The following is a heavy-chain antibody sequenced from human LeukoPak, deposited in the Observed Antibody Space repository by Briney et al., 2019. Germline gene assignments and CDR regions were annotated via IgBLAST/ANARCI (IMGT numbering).Heavy chain of an antibody. CDR3: ATGLDSYSGLP. J-gene: IGHJ5*02. CDR2: FDPEDGET. Sequence: ASVKVSFTVSGYTLTELSMHWVRQAPGKGLEWMGGFDPEDGETIYAQKFQGSVTMTEDTSTDAAYMELSSLRSEDTAVYYCATGLDSYSGLPWGQGTLVTVSS. D-gene: IGHD1-26*01. V-gene: IGHV1-24*01. CDR1: GYTLTELS.